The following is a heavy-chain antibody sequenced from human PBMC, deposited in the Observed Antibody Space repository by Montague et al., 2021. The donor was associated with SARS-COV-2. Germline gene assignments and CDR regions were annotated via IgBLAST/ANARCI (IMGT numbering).Heavy chain of an antibody. J-gene: IGHJ3*02. CDR1: GFSLSTSGMC. CDR2: IVWDDDK. CDR3: ARIWGATRGDAFDN. V-gene: IGHV2-70*01. Sequence: PALVKPTQTLTLTCTFSGFSLSTSGMCVSWIRQPPGKALEWLALIVWDDDKYYSTSLKTRLTISKDTSKNQVVLTMTNMDPVDTATYYCARIWGATRGDAFDNWGQGTIVTVSS. D-gene: IGHD1-26*01.